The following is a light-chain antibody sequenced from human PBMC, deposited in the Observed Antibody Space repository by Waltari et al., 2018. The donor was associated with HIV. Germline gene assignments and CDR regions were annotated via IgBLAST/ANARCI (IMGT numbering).Light chain of an antibody. J-gene: IGLJ1*01. CDR1: SSDVGRYNI. Sequence: QSALTHPASVSGSPGQSITIPCTVPSSDVGRYNIVSWYQQYPGKVPKLMIYEVSKRPSGVSNRFSGSKSGNTASLTISGLQAEDEADYYCCSYAGSSTPFVFGTATKVTVL. V-gene: IGLV2-23*02. CDR3: CSYAGSSTPFV. CDR2: EVS.